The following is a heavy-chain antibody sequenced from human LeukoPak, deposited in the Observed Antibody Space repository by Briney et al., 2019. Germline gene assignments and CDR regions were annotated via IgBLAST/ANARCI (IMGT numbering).Heavy chain of an antibody. V-gene: IGHV4-4*07. CDR1: GGSINSYY. Sequence: SETLSLTCTVSGGSINSYYWSWIRQPAGKGLEWIGRIYASGSTNYNPSLESRVTMSVDTSKNQFSLELSSVTAADTAVYYCARDFWNGYYIFDYWGQRTLVTVSS. CDR3: ARDFWNGYYIFDY. CDR2: IYASGST. D-gene: IGHD3-3*01. J-gene: IGHJ4*02.